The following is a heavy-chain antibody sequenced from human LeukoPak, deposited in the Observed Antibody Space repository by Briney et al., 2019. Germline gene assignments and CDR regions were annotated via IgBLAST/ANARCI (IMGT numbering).Heavy chain of an antibody. J-gene: IGHJ5*02. CDR3: AKDLKVTLTTPLDWFDP. Sequence: GGSLRLSCAASGFTFSSYGMHWVRQAPGKGLEWVAVISYDGSNKYYADSVKGRFTISRDNSKNTLYLQMNSLRAEDTAVYYCAKDLKVTLTTPLDWFDPWGQGTLVTVSS. CDR1: GFTFSSYG. V-gene: IGHV3-30*18. D-gene: IGHD4-17*01. CDR2: ISYDGSNK.